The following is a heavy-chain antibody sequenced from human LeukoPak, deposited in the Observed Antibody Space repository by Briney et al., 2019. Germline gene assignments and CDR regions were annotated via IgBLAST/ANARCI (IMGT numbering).Heavy chain of an antibody. CDR2: ISSSSSYI. V-gene: IGHV3-21*01. CDR3: ARDIPAGHFDY. J-gene: IGHJ4*02. CDR1: GFTSSSYS. D-gene: IGHD2-21*01. Sequence: PGGSLRLSCAASGFTSSSYSMNWVRQAPGKGLEWVSSISSSSSYIYYADSVKGRFTISRDNAKNSLYLQMNSLRAEDTAVYYCARDIPAGHFDYWGQGTLVTVSS.